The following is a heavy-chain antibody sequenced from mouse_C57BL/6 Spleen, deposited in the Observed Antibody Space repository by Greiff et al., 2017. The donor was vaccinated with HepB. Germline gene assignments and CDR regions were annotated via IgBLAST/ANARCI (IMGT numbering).Heavy chain of an antibody. V-gene: IGHV5-17*01. CDR1: GFTFSDYG. J-gene: IGHJ4*01. CDR2: ISSGSSTI. D-gene: IGHD2-3*01. CDR3: ARLYRWLESMDY. Sequence: EVKLVESGGGLVKPGGSLKLSCAASGFTFSDYGMHWVRQAPEKGLEWVAYISSGSSTIYYADTVKGRFTISRDNAKNTLFLQMTSLRSEVTAMYYCARLYRWLESMDYWGQGTSVTVSS.